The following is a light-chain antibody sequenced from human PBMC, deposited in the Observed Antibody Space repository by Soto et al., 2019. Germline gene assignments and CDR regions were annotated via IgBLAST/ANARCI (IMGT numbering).Light chain of an antibody. CDR2: DVS. V-gene: IGLV2-14*03. CDR3: SSYTSSNTYV. J-gene: IGLJ1*01. Sequence: QSALTQPASVSGSPGQSITISCTGTSSDVGGCNYVSWYQHHPGKVPQLMIYDVSNRPSGVSNRFSGSKSGNTASLTISGLQAEDEADYYCSSYTSSNTYVFGTGTKLTVL. CDR1: SSDVGGCNY.